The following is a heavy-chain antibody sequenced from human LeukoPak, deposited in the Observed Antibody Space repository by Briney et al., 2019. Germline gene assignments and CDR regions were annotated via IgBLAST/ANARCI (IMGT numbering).Heavy chain of an antibody. D-gene: IGHD2-15*01. CDR1: GFTFSSYA. V-gene: IGHV3-30*01. Sequence: GGSLRLSCAASGFTFSSYAMHWVRQAPGKGLEWVAVISYDGSNKYYADSVKGRFTISRDNSKNTLYLQMNSLRAEDTAVYYCAREGPGSQDLYYFDYWGQGTLVTVSS. CDR2: ISYDGSNK. J-gene: IGHJ4*02. CDR3: AREGPGSQDLYYFDY.